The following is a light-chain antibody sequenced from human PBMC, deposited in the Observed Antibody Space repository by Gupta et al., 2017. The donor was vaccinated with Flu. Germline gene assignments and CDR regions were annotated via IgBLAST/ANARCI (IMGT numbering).Light chain of an antibody. V-gene: IGKV3-20*01. CDR2: GTS. Sequence: EVVLTQSPCTLSLFPGERATLSCRATQTVSSTYLAWYQQKPGQAPRPLIYGTSNRATGIPDRFSGSGSGTDFTLTISRLEPEDFAVYYCQQYGRSYTFGQGTKLEIK. J-gene: IGKJ2*01. CDR1: QTVSSTY. CDR3: QQYGRSYT.